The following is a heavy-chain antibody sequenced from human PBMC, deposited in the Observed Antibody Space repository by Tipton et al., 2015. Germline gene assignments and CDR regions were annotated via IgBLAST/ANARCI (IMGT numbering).Heavy chain of an antibody. J-gene: IGHJ4*02. CDR1: GGSVSSGSYY. D-gene: IGHD4-23*01. CDR3: ARARGRHGGLFDS. CDR2: IFHRGDT. Sequence: TLSLTCTVSGGSVSSGSYYWGWIRQPPGKGLEWIGSIFHRGDTNYNPSLKSRVTISLDTSKNQFSLEMRSVTATDTAVYYCARARGRHGGLFDSWGQGTLVTVSS. V-gene: IGHV4-39*07.